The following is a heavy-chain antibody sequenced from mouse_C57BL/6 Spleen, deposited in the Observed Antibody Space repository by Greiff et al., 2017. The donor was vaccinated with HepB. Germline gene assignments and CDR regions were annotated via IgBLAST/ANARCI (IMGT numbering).Heavy chain of an antibody. J-gene: IGHJ3*01. D-gene: IGHD1-1*01. CDR1: GYTFTDYN. CDR2: INPNNGGT. CDR3: ARGYYYGSGGFAY. Sequence: EVKLMESGPELVKPGASVKIPCKASGYTFTDYNMDWVKQSHGKSLEWIGDINPNNGGTIYNQKFKGKATLTVDKSSSTAYMELRSLTSEDTAVYYCARGYYYGSGGFAYWGQGTLVTVSA. V-gene: IGHV1-18*01.